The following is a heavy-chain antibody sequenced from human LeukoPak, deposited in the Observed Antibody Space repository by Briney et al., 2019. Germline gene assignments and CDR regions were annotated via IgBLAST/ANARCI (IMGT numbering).Heavy chain of an antibody. CDR1: GGSISSSSYY. CDR3: AGGRRDSGSYGSFVYYYYYYMDV. CDR2: IYYSGST. D-gene: IGHD3-10*01. V-gene: IGHV4-39*07. J-gene: IGHJ6*03. Sequence: SETLSLTCTVSGGSISSSSYYWGWIRQPPGKGLEWIGSIYYSGSTYYNPSLKSRVTISVDTSKNQFSLKLSSVTAADTAVHYCAGGRRDSGSYGSFVYYYYYYMDVWGKGTTVTVSS.